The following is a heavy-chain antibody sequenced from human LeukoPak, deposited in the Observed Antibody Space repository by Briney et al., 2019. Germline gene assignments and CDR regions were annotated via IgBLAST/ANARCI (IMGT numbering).Heavy chain of an antibody. CDR1: GGSVSSDSYF. Sequence: SETLSLTCTVSGGSVSSDSYFWTWIRQPPGKGLEWIGYIYYSGSTNYNPSLKSRVTISLDTSKSQISLKLSSVTAADTAVYYCARGQRRLQDYWGKGTLVSVSS. V-gene: IGHV4-61*01. J-gene: IGHJ4*02. CDR3: ARGQRRLQDY. CDR2: IYYSGST.